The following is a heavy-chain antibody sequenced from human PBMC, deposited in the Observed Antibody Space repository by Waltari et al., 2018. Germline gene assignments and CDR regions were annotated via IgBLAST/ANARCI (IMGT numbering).Heavy chain of an antibody. CDR3: ARGNSNWYTPLDY. Sequence: QVQLVQSGAEVKKPGSSVKVSCKASGGSLRKYGISWVRQAPGQGLEWMGGNIPILGITNYAQKFQGRVTITADESTSTVYMELSTLTSADTALYYCARGNSNWYTPLDYWDLGALVIVSS. CDR1: GGSLRKYG. V-gene: IGHV1-69*04. D-gene: IGHD6-13*01. CDR2: NIPILGIT. J-gene: IGHJ4*02.